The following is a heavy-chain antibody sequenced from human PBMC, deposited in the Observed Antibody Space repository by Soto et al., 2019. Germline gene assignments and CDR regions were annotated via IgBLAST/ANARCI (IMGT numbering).Heavy chain of an antibody. V-gene: IGHV3-53*01. D-gene: IGHD6-13*01. CDR3: ARDSIAGGYYYYYGLDV. CDR2: IYSGGST. CDR1: GFTVSSNY. J-gene: IGHJ6*02. Sequence: PGGSLRLSCAASGFTVSSNYMSWVRQAPGKGLEWISIIYSGGSTYYAESVKGRFTISRGNSKNTLYLQMYSLRAEDTAVYYCARDSIAGGYYYYYGLDVWGQGTTVTVSS.